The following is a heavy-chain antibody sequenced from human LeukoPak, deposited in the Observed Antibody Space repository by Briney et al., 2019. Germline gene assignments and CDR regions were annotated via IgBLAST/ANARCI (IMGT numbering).Heavy chain of an antibody. D-gene: IGHD1-26*01. CDR1: GFTVSSNY. V-gene: IGHV3-53*01. CDR3: ASQWELRY. Sequence: GGSLRLSCAASGFTVSSNYMNWVRQAPGKGLEWVSIIYAGGSTYYADSVKGRFTISRDNSKNTLYLQMNSLRAEDTAVYYCASQWELRYWGQGTLVTVSP. J-gene: IGHJ4*02. CDR2: IYAGGST.